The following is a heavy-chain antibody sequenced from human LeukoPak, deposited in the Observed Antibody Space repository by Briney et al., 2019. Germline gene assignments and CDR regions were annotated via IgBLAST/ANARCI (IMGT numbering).Heavy chain of an antibody. J-gene: IGHJ4*02. CDR1: GFTFSSYE. Sequence: GGSLRLSCAASGFTFSSYETNWVRQAPGKGLEWVSYISSSGSTIYYADSVKGRFTISRDNAKNSLYLQMNSLRAEDTAVYYCATYGDFFDYWGQGTLVTVSS. CDR2: ISSSGSTI. CDR3: ATYGDFFDY. V-gene: IGHV3-48*03. D-gene: IGHD4-17*01.